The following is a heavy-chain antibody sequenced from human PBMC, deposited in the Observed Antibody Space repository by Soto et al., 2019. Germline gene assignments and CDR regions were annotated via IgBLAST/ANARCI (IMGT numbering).Heavy chain of an antibody. D-gene: IGHD2-2*01. Sequence: GGSLRLSCAASGFTFSSYAVHWVRQAPGKGLEWVAVISYDGSNKFYTDSVKGRFTISRDNSKSTLYLQMNSLRPDDTAVYYCARGPSVYCGSTSCSPFDPWGQGTLVTVSS. J-gene: IGHJ5*02. CDR3: ARGPSVYCGSTSCSPFDP. CDR2: ISYDGSNK. V-gene: IGHV3-30-3*01. CDR1: GFTFSSYA.